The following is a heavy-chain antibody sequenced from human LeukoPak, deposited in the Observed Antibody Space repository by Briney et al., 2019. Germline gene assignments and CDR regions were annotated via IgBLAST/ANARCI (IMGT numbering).Heavy chain of an antibody. J-gene: IGHJ4*02. Sequence: GGSLRLSCAASGFTFSSYGMHWVRQAPGKGLEWVAVISYDGSNKYYADSVKGRFTISRDNSKNTLYLQMNSLRAEDTAVYYCAKDSSSLYYDSSGRLLDYWGQGTLVTVSS. CDR3: AKDSSSLYYDSSGRLLDY. V-gene: IGHV3-30*18. CDR2: ISYDGSNK. D-gene: IGHD3-22*01. CDR1: GFTFSSYG.